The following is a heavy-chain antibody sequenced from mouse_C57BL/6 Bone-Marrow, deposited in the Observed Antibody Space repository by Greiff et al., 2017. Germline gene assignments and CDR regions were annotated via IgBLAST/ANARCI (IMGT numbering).Heavy chain of an antibody. D-gene: IGHD2-1*01. Sequence: QVQLQQSGAELVRPGSSVKLSCKASGYTFTSYWMHWVKQRPIQSLEWIGNIDPSDSETHYNQKFKDKATLTVDKSSSTAYMQLSSLTSEDSAVYYCARACYGNYVYWYFDVWGTGTTVTVSS. V-gene: IGHV1-52*01. CDR1: GYTFTSYW. CDR3: ARACYGNYVYWYFDV. J-gene: IGHJ1*03. CDR2: IDPSDSET.